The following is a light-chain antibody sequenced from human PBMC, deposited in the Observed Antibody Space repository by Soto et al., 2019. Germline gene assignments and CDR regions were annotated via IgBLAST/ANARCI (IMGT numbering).Light chain of an antibody. CDR2: EVS. CDR1: SSDVGDYNR. Sequence: QYALTQPPSVSGSPGQSVTISCTGTSSDVGDYNRVSWYQQPPGTAPKLMIYEVSHRPSGVPDRFSGSKSGNTASLTISGLQAEDEADYYCYSYASSNTLVFGGGTKVTVL. V-gene: IGLV2-18*02. CDR3: YSYASSNTLV. J-gene: IGLJ2*01.